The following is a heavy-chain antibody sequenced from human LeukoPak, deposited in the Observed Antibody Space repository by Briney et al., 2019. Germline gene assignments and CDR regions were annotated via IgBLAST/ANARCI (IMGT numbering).Heavy chain of an antibody. CDR3: AREAYDILTGYRSYWCFDL. CDR1: GFTFSDYY. CDR2: ISSSLYT. D-gene: IGHD3-9*01. Sequence: GGSLRLSCAASGFTFSDYYMSWIRQAPGKGLEWVSYISSSLYTNYSDSVKGRFTISRDNAKNSLYLQMNSLRAEDTAVYYCAREAYDILTGYRSYWCFDLWGRGPLVTVSS. V-gene: IGHV3-11*05. J-gene: IGHJ2*01.